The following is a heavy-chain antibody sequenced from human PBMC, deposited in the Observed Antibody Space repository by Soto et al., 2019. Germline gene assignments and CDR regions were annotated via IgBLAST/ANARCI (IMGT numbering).Heavy chain of an antibody. D-gene: IGHD5-18*01. Sequence: SETLSLTCTVSGGSVSSDTHYWSWIRQPPGKRLEWIGFIYSSGSTNYNPSLKSRVTISVDTSKDQFSLKLSSVTAADTAVYYCARGGYSYGTPYGMDVWGQGTTVTVSS. CDR1: GGSVSSDTHY. CDR2: IYSSGST. CDR3: ARGGYSYGTPYGMDV. V-gene: IGHV4-61*01. J-gene: IGHJ6*02.